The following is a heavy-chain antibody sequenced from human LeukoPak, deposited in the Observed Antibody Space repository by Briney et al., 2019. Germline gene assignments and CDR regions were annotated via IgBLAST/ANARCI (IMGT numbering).Heavy chain of an antibody. CDR1: GFTFSSYS. V-gene: IGHV3-48*01. D-gene: IGHD6-19*01. J-gene: IGHJ4*02. CDR2: ISTSTSFI. CDR3: AKGPYSSGWYYFDY. Sequence: SGGSLRLSCVASGFTFSSYSFNWVRQAPGKGLEWVAYISTSTSFIYHVDSVKGRFTISRDNSKNTLYLQMNSLRAEDTAVYYCAKGPYSSGWYYFDYWGQGTLVTVSS.